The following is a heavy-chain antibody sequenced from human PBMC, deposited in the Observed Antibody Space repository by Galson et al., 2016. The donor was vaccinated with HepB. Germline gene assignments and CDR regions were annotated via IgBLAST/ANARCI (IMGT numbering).Heavy chain of an antibody. V-gene: IGHV3-48*02. CDR3: ARVRGSGRYLDY. J-gene: IGHJ4*02. Sequence: SLRLSCAASGFTFSSYSMNWVRQAPGKGLEWVSYITSGGSTTYYADSVKGRFTISRDNAKNSLYLQMNSLRDKDTAMYYCARVRGSGRYLDYWGQGTLVTVSS. CDR2: ITSGGSTT. D-gene: IGHD6-19*01. CDR1: GFTFSSYS.